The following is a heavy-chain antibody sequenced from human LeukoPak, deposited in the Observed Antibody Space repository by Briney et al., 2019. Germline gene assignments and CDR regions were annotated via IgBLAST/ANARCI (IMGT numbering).Heavy chain of an antibody. Sequence: PSETLTLTCTVSGGSISSYYWSWIRQPPGKGLEWSANIYHTGSTNYNPSLSSRVTISIDTAKNQFSLKLTSVTAADTAVYYCARRGRNSSGWQDYLWGQGTLVTVPS. CDR1: GGSISSYY. D-gene: IGHD6-25*01. CDR3: ARRGRNSSGWQDYL. V-gene: IGHV4-59*01. J-gene: IGHJ4*02. CDR2: IYHTGST.